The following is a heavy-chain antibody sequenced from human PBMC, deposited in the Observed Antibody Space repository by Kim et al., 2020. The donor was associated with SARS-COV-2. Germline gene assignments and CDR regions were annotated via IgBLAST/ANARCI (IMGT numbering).Heavy chain of an antibody. CDR2: ISGSIPDS. CDR1: GFTFRDNA. Sequence: GGSLRLSCAASGFTFRDNAMSWVRRAPWKWLEWVSGISGSIPDSKSADSFRGRFTISRDNSKNTLYLQMDSLTVEDTAVYYFAKYLLYVSGIGYFDSWG. D-gene: IGHD3-10*01. V-gene: IGHV3-23*01. J-gene: IGHJ4*01. CDR3: AKYLLYVSGIGYFDS.